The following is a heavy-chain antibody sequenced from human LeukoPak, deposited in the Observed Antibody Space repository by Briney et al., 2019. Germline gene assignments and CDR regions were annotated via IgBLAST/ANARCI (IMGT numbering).Heavy chain of an antibody. J-gene: IGHJ6*03. CDR3: ARGYVSGSRWNYYYYYMDV. CDR1: GYTFTSYD. D-gene: IGHD1-26*01. Sequence: ASVKVSCKASGYTFTSYDINWVRQATGQGLEWMGWMNPNSGNTGYAQKFQGRVTITRNTSISTAYMELSSLRSEDTAVYYCARGYVSGSRWNYYYYYMDVWGKGTTVTVSS. V-gene: IGHV1-8*03. CDR2: MNPNSGNT.